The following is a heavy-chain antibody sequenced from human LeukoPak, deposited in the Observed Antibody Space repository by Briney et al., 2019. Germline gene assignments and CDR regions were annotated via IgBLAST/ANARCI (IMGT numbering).Heavy chain of an antibody. Sequence: GGSLRLSCAASGFTFSSYGMHWVRQAPGKGLEWVAFIRYDGSNKYYADSVKGRFTISRDNSKNTLYLQMNSLRAEDTAVYYCAKDLRLDYYDSSGWDYRGQGTLVTVSS. CDR2: IRYDGSNK. J-gene: IGHJ4*02. D-gene: IGHD3-22*01. V-gene: IGHV3-30*02. CDR3: AKDLRLDYYDSSGWDY. CDR1: GFTFSSYG.